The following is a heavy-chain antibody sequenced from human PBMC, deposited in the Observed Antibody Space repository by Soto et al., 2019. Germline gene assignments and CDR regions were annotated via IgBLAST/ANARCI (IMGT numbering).Heavy chain of an antibody. D-gene: IGHD5-12*01. CDR1: GFTFSNYW. V-gene: IGHV3-7*01. J-gene: IGHJ4*02. CDR3: AINSGWNYFEF. CDR2: ITQDGSEK. Sequence: EVQLVESGGGLVQPGGSLRLSCVVSGFTFSNYWMSWVRQTPGKGLEWVANITQDGSEKYYVDSVRGRFTISRDNAKNSLYLQMNSLRAEDTAVYYCAINSGWNYFEFWGLGALVTVSS.